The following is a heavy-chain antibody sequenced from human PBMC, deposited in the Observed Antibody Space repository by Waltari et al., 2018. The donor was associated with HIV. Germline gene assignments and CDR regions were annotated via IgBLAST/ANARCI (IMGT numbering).Heavy chain of an antibody. J-gene: IGHJ5*02. CDR2: IWTDGRRA. D-gene: IGHD3-16*01. CDR3: VRSDDDGDS. CDR1: GFDMGRFG. Sequence: VHLVESGGDVVQPGGSLRLTGDVSGFDMGRFGMHWVRQAPGKGLEWVAIIWTDGRRANYGNSVRGRFTISRDNYKNTVFLEMNSLTEEDTAMYFCVRSDDDGDSWGQGTRVTVSS. V-gene: IGHV3-NL1*01.